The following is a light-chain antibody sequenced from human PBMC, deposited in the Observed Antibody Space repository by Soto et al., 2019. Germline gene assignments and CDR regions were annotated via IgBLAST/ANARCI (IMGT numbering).Light chain of an antibody. CDR2: GAS. CDR1: QSVSSSY. Sequence: EFVLTQSPGTLSLSPGERATLSCRASQSVSSSYLAWYQQKPGQAPRLLIYGASNRDSGIPDRFSGGASGTGFTLTICRLEPEDFAVYFCQQYGGSPPFTFGQGTKVEIK. CDR3: QQYGGSPPFT. V-gene: IGKV3-20*01. J-gene: IGKJ2*01.